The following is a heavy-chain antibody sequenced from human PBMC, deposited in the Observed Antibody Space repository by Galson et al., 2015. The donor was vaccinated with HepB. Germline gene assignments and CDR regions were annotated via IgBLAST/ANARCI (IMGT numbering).Heavy chain of an antibody. Sequence: SLRLSCAASGFTFSNYGMHWVRQAPGKGLEWVAVIWYDGSNDYYVDSVKGRFTISRDNSKDTLYLQMSSLRVEDTAVYYCARAMGYGDHAGVLEDWGQGTLVTVSS. V-gene: IGHV3-33*01. CDR3: ARAMGYGDHAGVLED. CDR1: GFTFSNYG. D-gene: IGHD4-17*01. J-gene: IGHJ4*02. CDR2: IWYDGSND.